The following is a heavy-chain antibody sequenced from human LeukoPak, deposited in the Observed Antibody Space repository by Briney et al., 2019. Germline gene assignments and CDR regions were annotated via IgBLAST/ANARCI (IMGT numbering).Heavy chain of an antibody. CDR2: ISSSSSYI. V-gene: IGHV3-21*01. CDR3: ARDSGDIREGSFDY. CDR1: GFTVTNDY. D-gene: IGHD1-26*01. J-gene: IGHJ4*02. Sequence: PGGSLRLSCAVSGFTVTNDYMNWVRQAPGKGLEWVSSISSSSSYIYYADSVKGRFTISRDNAKNSLYLQMNSPRAEDTAVYYCARDSGDIREGSFDYWGQGTLVTVSS.